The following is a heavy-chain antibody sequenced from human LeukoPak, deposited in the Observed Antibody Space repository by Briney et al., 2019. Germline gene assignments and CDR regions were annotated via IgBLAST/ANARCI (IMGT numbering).Heavy chain of an antibody. D-gene: IGHD3-16*02. CDR1: GFTFSSYA. CDR2: ISGSGGST. V-gene: IGHV3-23*01. J-gene: IGHJ4*02. CDR3: AKARGDYVWGSYRPADY. Sequence: GGSLRLSCAASGFTFSSYAMSWVRQAPGKGLEWVSAISGSGGSTYYADSVKGRFTISRDNSKNTLYLQMNSLRAEDTAVYYCAKARGDYVWGSYRPADYWGQGTLDTVSS.